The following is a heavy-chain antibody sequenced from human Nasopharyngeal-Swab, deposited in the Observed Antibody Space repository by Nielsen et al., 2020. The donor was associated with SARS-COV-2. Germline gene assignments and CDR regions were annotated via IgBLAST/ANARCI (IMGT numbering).Heavy chain of an antibody. CDR2: IIPIFGTA. CDR1: GGTFSSYA. CDR3: ARRPYSSSSGDYYYGMDV. Sequence: SVKVSCKGSGGTFSSYAISWVRQAPGQGLEWMGGIIPIFGTANYAQKFQGRVTITADESTSTAYMELSSLRSEDTAVYYCARRPYSSSSGDYYYGMDVWGQGTTVTVSS. V-gene: IGHV1-69*13. D-gene: IGHD6-6*01. J-gene: IGHJ6*02.